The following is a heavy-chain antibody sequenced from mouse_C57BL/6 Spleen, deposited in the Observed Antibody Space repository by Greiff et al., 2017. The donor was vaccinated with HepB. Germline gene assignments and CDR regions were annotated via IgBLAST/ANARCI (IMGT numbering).Heavy chain of an antibody. CDR1: GFSLTSYG. V-gene: IGHV2-2*01. CDR2: IWSGGST. Sequence: QVQLKESGPGLVQPSQSLSITCTVSGFSLTSYGVHWVRQSPGKGLEWLGVIWSGGSTDYNAAFISRLSISKDNSKSQVFFKMNSLQADDTAIYYCATLYYYGSSSWYFDVWGTGTTVTVSS. D-gene: IGHD1-1*01. J-gene: IGHJ1*03. CDR3: ATLYYYGSSSWYFDV.